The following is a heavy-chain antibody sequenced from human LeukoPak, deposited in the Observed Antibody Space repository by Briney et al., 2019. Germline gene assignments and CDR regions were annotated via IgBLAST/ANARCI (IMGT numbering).Heavy chain of an antibody. V-gene: IGHV5-51*01. D-gene: IGHD3-9*01. Sequence: GESLKVSCKGSGYSFTSYWIGWVRQMPGKGLEWMGIIYPGDSDTRYSPSFQGQVTISADKSITTAYLQWSSLQASDTAMYYCARRAGYNVLTGYHKGHLDYWGQGTLVTVSS. J-gene: IGHJ4*02. CDR3: ARRAGYNVLTGYHKGHLDY. CDR1: GYSFTSYW. CDR2: IYPGDSDT.